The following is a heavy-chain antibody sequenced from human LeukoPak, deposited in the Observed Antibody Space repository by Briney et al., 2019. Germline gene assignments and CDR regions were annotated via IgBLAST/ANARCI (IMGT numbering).Heavy chain of an antibody. CDR3: ARQKYCSGTSCYHVDY. J-gene: IGHJ4*02. D-gene: IGHD2-2*01. CDR2: GYNTGGT. CDR1: GGSISSSSYY. V-gene: IGHV4-39*01. Sequence: SETLSLTCTVSGGSISSSSYYWGWIRQPPGKGLEWSGSGYNTGGTYDNPSLKIRVTISVDTSKNQFSLKLSSVPAADTAVYYCARQKYCSGTSCYHVDYWGQGALVTVSS.